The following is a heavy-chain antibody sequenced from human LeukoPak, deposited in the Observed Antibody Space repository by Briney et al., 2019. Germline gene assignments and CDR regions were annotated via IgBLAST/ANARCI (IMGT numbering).Heavy chain of an antibody. CDR2: IHDTGRT. D-gene: IGHD2-15*01. CDR3: ARLLRWSEDGFDI. J-gene: IGHJ3*02. V-gene: IGHV4-59*08. Sequence: SETLSLTCTVSGGSISNYFWSWIRQSPGKGLECIGYIHDTGRTKYNPSLESRVTISIDTSNQFPLTLRSVTAADTAVYYCARLLRWSEDGFDIWGQGTMVAISS. CDR1: GGSISNYF.